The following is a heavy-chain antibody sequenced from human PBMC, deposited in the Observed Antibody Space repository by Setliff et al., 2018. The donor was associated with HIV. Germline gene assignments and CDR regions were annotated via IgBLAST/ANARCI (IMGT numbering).Heavy chain of an antibody. CDR2: VYYSGST. J-gene: IGHJ4*02. CDR3: ARGGTTVPNYFDY. Sequence: SETLSLTCTVSGGSISSHYWSWIRQPPGMGLEWIGYVYYSGSTKYNPSLKSRVAISVDTSKNQFSVKLTSVTPADTALYYCARGGTTVPNYFDYWGQGTLVTVSS. V-gene: IGHV4-59*11. D-gene: IGHD4-17*01. CDR1: GGSISSHY.